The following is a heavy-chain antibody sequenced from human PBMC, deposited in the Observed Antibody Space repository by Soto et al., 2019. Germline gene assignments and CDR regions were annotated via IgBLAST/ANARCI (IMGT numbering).Heavy chain of an antibody. CDR2: IYHSGNT. Sequence: PSETLSLTCAVSGGSISSSNWWSWVRQPPGKGLEWIGEIYHSGNTNYNPSLKSRVTISVDKSKNQFSLKLSSVTAADTAVYYCARDPAYRYCSGGSCGTKKKYYYYGMDVWGQGTTVTVSS. CDR3: ARDPAYRYCSGGSCGTKKKYYYYGMDV. V-gene: IGHV4-4*02. D-gene: IGHD2-15*01. J-gene: IGHJ6*02. CDR1: GGSISSSNW.